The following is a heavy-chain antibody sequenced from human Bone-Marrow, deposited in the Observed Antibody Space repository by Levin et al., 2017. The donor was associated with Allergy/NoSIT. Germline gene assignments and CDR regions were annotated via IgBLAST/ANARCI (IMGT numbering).Heavy chain of an antibody. D-gene: IGHD2-8*01. CDR1: GYTFTSYD. CDR3: ASQSVSNYYYGMDV. V-gene: IGHV1-8*01. Sequence: GESLKISCKASGYTFTSYDINWVRQATGQGLEWMGWMNPNSGNTGYAQKFQGRVTMTRNTSISTAYMELSSLRSEDTAVYYCASQSVSNYYYGMDVWGQGTTVTVSS. J-gene: IGHJ6*02. CDR2: MNPNSGNT.